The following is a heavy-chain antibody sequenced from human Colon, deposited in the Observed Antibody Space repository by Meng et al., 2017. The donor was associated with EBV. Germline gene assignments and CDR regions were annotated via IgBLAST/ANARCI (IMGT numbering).Heavy chain of an antibody. V-gene: IGHV4-4*02. Sequence: QVQLQESGPGLVKPSGTLSRTFGVSGVSISSNIRWTWVRQPPGKGLEWIGDIDDSGSTNYNPSLNSRISISLDKSKNHFSLKVNSVTAADTAVYYCARGKQDAWELLAYWGQGALVTVPS. CDR1: GVSISSNIR. J-gene: IGHJ4*02. D-gene: IGHD1-26*01. CDR3: ARGKQDAWELLAY. CDR2: IDDSGST.